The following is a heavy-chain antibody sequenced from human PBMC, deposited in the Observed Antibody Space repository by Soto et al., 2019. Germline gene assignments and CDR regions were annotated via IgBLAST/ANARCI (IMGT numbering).Heavy chain of an antibody. CDR1: GGSISSGGYY. J-gene: IGHJ6*02. Sequence: QVQLQESGPGLVKPSQTLSLTCTVSGGSISSGGYYWSWIRQHPGKGLEWIGYIYYSGSTYYNPSLKSRVTLSVDKSKNQFSLKLSSVTDADTAVYYCARGELDYYGMDVWGQGTTVTVSS. V-gene: IGHV4-31*03. CDR2: IYYSGST. CDR3: ARGELDYYGMDV.